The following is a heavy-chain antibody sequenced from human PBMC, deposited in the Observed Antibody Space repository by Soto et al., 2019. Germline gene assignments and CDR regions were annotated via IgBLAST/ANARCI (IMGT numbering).Heavy chain of an antibody. J-gene: IGHJ5*02. Sequence: PSETLSLTCSVSGGSIISYYWSWIRQPPGKGLEWVGYIYYCGSANYYHSLNSRVSISVDTSKNQYSLKLSSVTAADTAVYYCARGDGDVVRGVIDWFDPWGQGTLVTVSS. CDR1: GGSIISYY. CDR2: IYYCGSA. D-gene: IGHD3-10*01. V-gene: IGHV4-59*01. CDR3: ARGDGDVVRGVIDWFDP.